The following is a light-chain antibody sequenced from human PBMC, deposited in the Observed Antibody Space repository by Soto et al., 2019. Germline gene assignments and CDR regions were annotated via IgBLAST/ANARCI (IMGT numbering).Light chain of an antibody. CDR1: QSVSSNF. V-gene: IGKV3-20*01. J-gene: IGKJ1*01. CDR2: GAS. CDR3: QQYGSSPPT. Sequence: EIVLTQSPGTLSLSPGERATLSCKASQSVSSNFLAWYQRKPDQAPRLLIYGASYRATDIPYSFSGSGSGTNFTLTITRLEPEDFAVYYCQQYGSSPPTFGQGTKVEI.